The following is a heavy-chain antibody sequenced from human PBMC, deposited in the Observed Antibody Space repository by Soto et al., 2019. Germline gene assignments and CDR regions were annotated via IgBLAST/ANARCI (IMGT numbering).Heavy chain of an antibody. CDR2: MSHSGGA. Sequence: QVQLQQWGAGLLKPSETLSLTCAVYGGFVSSGSYYWSWIRQPPGKGLEWIGEMSHSGGAHFNPSLTNRVTISIGTSKNQFSLKMTSVTDADTALYYCARVERGTATTVVDAFDIWGPGTMVTVSS. D-gene: IGHD1-1*01. V-gene: IGHV4-34*01. CDR1: GGFVSSGSYY. J-gene: IGHJ3*02. CDR3: ARVERGTATTVVDAFDI.